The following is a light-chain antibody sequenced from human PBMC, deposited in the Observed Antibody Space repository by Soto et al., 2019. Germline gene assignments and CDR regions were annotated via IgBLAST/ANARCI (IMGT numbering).Light chain of an antibody. CDR3: QQPSFRPLT. CDR1: QSVSSY. J-gene: IGKJ4*01. Sequence: EIVLTQSPATLSLSPGERATLSCRASQSVSSYLAWYQQKPGQAPRLLMSDASNRATGIPARFSGSGSGTDFTLTISSLEPDDFAVYYPQQPSFRPLTFGGGTMV. CDR2: DAS. V-gene: IGKV3-11*01.